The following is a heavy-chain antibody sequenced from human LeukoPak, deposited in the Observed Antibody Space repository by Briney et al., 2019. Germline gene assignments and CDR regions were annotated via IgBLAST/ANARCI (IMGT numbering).Heavy chain of an antibody. CDR1: GGTFTSYA. CDR3: ARAVEVRSSRYYYYGMDV. Sequence: GASVKVSCKASGGTFTSYAISWVRQAPGQGLEWMGGIILIFGTANYAQKFQGRGTITADKSTSTAYMELSGLRSEDTAVYYCARAVEVRSSRYYYYGMDVWGKGTTVTVFS. J-gene: IGHJ6*04. D-gene: IGHD3-10*01. CDR2: IILIFGTA. V-gene: IGHV1-69*06.